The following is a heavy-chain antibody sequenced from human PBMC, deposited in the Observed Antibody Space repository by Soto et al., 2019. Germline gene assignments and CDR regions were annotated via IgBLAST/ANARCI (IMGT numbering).Heavy chain of an antibody. V-gene: IGHV1-2*02. D-gene: IGHD6-13*01. CDR2: INPNSGGT. J-gene: IGHJ4*02. CDR1: GYTFTGYY. Sequence: ASVKVSCKASGYTFTGYYVHWVRQAPGQGLEWMGWINPNSGGTYYAQNFQGRVTMTRDTSISTAYMELSRLRIDDTAVYYCARSYIASRPSEYWGQGTLVIVSS. CDR3: ARSYIASRPSEY.